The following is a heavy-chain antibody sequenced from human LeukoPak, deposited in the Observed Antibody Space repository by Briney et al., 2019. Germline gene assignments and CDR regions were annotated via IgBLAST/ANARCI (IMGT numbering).Heavy chain of an antibody. CDR2: IWYDGSNK. V-gene: IGHV3-30*02. D-gene: IGHD6-19*01. Sequence: PGGSLRLSCAASGFTFSNYVMHWVRQAPGKGLEWVAVIWYDGSNKYYADSVKGRFTISRDNSKNTLYLQMNSLRAEDTAVYYCANPYSSGWYDLWGQGTLVTVSS. CDR3: ANPYSSGWYDL. CDR1: GFTFSNYV. J-gene: IGHJ5*02.